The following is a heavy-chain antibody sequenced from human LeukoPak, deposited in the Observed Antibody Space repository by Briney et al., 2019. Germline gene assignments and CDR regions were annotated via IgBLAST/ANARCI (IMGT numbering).Heavy chain of an antibody. Sequence: GGSLRLSCAASGFTFSSYAMSWVRQVPGKGLEWVSVISGSGDNTYYADSVKGRFTISRDNAKNSLYLQMNSLRAEDTAVYYCARFEFNQLLYYYYGMDVWGQGTTVTVSS. CDR2: ISGSGDNT. CDR3: ARFEFNQLLYYYYGMDV. J-gene: IGHJ6*02. CDR1: GFTFSSYA. D-gene: IGHD2-2*01. V-gene: IGHV3-23*01.